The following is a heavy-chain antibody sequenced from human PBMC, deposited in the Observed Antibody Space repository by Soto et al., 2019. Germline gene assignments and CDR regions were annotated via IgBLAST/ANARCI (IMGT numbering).Heavy chain of an antibody. V-gene: IGHV4-34*01. Sequence: LSLTCAVYGGSFSGYYWSWIRQPPGKGLEWIGEINHSGSTNYNPSLKSRVTISVDTSKNQFSLKLSSVTAADTAVYYCARGGLLRYFDWSPGYYYYGMDVWGQGTTVTVSS. CDR2: INHSGST. J-gene: IGHJ6*02. D-gene: IGHD3-9*01. CDR1: GGSFSGYY. CDR3: ARGGLLRYFDWSPGYYYYGMDV.